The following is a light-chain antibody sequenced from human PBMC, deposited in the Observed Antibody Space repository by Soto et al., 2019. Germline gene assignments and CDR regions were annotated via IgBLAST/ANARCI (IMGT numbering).Light chain of an antibody. CDR1: QTISSW. J-gene: IGKJ1*01. Sequence: DIKMNKSPSTLSVSEGDRVTITCRASQTISSWLAWYQQKPGKAPKLLIYKASTLKSGVPSRFSGSRSGPDFTLTISSLQPEDFATYYCQQSYSSPPTFGQGTNVDIK. V-gene: IGKV1-5*03. CDR2: KAS. CDR3: QQSYSSPPT.